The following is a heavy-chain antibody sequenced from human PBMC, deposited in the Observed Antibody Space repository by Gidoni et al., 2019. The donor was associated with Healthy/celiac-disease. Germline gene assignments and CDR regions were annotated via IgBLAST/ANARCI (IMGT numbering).Heavy chain of an antibody. Sequence: EVQLVESGGGLVKPGGSLRLSCAASGFTFSSYSMNWVRQAPGKGLEWFSSISSSSSYIYYADSVKGRFTISRDNAKNSLYLQMNSLRAEDTAVYYCARDQVRPFSSSWPKGGSDAFDIWGQGTMVTVSS. D-gene: IGHD6-13*01. J-gene: IGHJ3*02. V-gene: IGHV3-21*01. CDR3: ARDQVRPFSSSWPKGGSDAFDI. CDR2: ISSSSSYI. CDR1: GFTFSSYS.